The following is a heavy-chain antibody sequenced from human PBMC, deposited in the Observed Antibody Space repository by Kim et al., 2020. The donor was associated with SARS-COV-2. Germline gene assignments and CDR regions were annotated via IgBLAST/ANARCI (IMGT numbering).Heavy chain of an antibody. J-gene: IGHJ3*01. V-gene: IGHV3-53*01. Sequence: GGSLRLSCVGSGFIVSYNYIFWVRQAPGKGLEWVSVIYDDGNTYYAESVKDRFTISRDNSKSTVDLQINSLGAEDKAVFYCARGLQDGFEVWGQETVVPVS. CDR2: IYDDGNT. CDR3: ARGLQDGFEV. CDR1: GFIVSYNY.